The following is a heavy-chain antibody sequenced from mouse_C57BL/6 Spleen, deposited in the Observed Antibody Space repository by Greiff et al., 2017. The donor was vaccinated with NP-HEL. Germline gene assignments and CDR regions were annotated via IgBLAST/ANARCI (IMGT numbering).Heavy chain of an antibody. Sequence: EVHLVESEGGLVQPGSSMKLSCTASGFTFSDYYMAWVRQVPEKGLEWVANINYDGSSTYYLDSLKSRFIISRDNAKNILYLQMSSLKSEDTATYYCARDRGLLGFDYWGQGTTLTVSS. V-gene: IGHV5-16*01. CDR1: GFTFSDYY. CDR3: ARDRGLLGFDY. D-gene: IGHD1-1*01. J-gene: IGHJ2*01. CDR2: INYDGSST.